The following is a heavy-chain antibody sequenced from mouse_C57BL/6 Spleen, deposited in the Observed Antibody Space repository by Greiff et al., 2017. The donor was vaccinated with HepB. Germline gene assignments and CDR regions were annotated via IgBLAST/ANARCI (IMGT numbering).Heavy chain of an antibody. CDR1: GFTFTDYY. V-gene: IGHV7-3*01. CDR3: ARYSQLGLYAMDY. J-gene: IGHJ4*01. CDR2: IRNKANGYTT. D-gene: IGHD4-1*02. Sequence: EVMLVESGGGLVQPGGSLSLSCAASGFTFTDYYMSWVRQPPGKALEWLGFIRNKANGYTTEYSASVKGRFTISRDNSQSILYLQMNALRAEDSATYHCARYSQLGLYAMDYWGQGTSVTVSS.